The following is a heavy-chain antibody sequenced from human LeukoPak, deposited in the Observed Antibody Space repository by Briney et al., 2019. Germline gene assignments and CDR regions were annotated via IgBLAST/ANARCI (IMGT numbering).Heavy chain of an antibody. CDR2: ISSSSSYI. V-gene: IGHV3-21*01. Sequence: GGSLRLSCAASGFTFSSYSMNWVRQAPGKGLEWVSSISSSSSYIYYADSVKGRFTISRDNAKNSLYLQMNSLRAEDTAVYYCARDRYGDYGMDYWGQGTLVTVSS. CDR3: ARDRYGDYGMDY. J-gene: IGHJ4*02. D-gene: IGHD4-17*01. CDR1: GFTFSSYS.